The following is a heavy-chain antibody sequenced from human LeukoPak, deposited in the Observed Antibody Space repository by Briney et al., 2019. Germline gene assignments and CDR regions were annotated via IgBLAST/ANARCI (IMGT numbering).Heavy chain of an antibody. CDR1: GFTFSTSA. CDR2: ISSSSSYI. Sequence: GGSLRLSCAAPGFTFSTSAMNWVRQAPGKGLEWVSSISSSSSYIYYADSVKGRFTISRDNAKNSLYLQMNSLRAEDTAVYYCARISSNAFDIWGQGTMVTVSS. D-gene: IGHD2-15*01. V-gene: IGHV3-21*01. CDR3: ARISSNAFDI. J-gene: IGHJ3*02.